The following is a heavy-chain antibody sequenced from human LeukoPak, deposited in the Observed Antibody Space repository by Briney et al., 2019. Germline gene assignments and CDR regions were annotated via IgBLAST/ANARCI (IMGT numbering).Heavy chain of an antibody. CDR3: TRIMEWLLKG. J-gene: IGHJ4*02. V-gene: IGHV3-23*01. Sequence: GGSPRLSCAASGFTFSSYAMSWVRQTPGKGLEWVSAISGSGGSTYYADSVKGRFTISRDNSKNTLYLQMNSLRAEDTAVYYCTRIMEWLLKGWGQGTLVTVSS. CDR1: GFTFSSYA. D-gene: IGHD3-3*01. CDR2: ISGSGGST.